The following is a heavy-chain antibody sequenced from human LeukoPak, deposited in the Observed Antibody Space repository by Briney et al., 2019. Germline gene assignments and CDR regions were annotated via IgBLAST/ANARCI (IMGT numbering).Heavy chain of an antibody. CDR1: GFSFYSYA. CDR3: AKGSSWSAAGS. Sequence: GGSLRLSCAASGFSFYSYAMSRVRQAPGKGLEWVSAISGSGGSTYYADSVKGRFTISRDNSNNTLYLQMNSLRAEDTAVYYCAKGSSWSAAGSWGPGTLVTVSS. V-gene: IGHV3-23*01. D-gene: IGHD6-13*01. CDR2: ISGSGGST. J-gene: IGHJ4*02.